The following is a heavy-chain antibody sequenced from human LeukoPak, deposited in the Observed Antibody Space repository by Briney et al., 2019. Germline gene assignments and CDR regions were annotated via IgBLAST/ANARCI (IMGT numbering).Heavy chain of an antibody. Sequence: GESLRLSCAASGFAYSNYWMNWLRQAPGKGVEWVAVISYDGSEIHYVDSVKGRFTISRDNSKNTVYLQMNSLRGEDTAVYYCAKDRGVAGTMADWGQGTLVTVSS. V-gene: IGHV3-30*18. CDR2: ISYDGSEI. CDR3: AKDRGVAGTMAD. J-gene: IGHJ4*02. CDR1: GFAYSNYW. D-gene: IGHD6-19*01.